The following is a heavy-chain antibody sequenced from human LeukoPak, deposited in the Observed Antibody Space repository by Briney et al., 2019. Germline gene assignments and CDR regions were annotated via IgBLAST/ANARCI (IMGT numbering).Heavy chain of an antibody. CDR2: VSRSGST. J-gene: IGHJ2*01. Sequence: SETLSLTCAVYVGSFSGYHRNWIRQPPGKGLEWIGEVSRSGSTNYNPSLKSRVTISVDTSKNQFSLKLSSMTAADTAVYFCARGQGAARYFDLWGRGTLVTVSS. CDR3: ARGQGAARYFDL. D-gene: IGHD3-16*01. V-gene: IGHV4-34*01. CDR1: VGSFSGYH.